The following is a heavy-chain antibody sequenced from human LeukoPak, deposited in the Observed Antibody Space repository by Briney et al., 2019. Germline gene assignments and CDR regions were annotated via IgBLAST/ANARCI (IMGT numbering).Heavy chain of an antibody. CDR1: GFTFSNFW. D-gene: IGHD2-15*01. V-gene: IGHV3-23*01. CDR2: ITASGDRT. J-gene: IGHJ4*02. Sequence: PGGSLRLSCAASGFTFSNFWMTWVRQAPGKGLEWVSGITASGDRTFYGDSVRGRFTMSRDNSKNTVYLQMNSLRVDDTAVYYCARRDIVVVVSASDYWGQGTLVTVFS. CDR3: ARRDIVVVVSASDY.